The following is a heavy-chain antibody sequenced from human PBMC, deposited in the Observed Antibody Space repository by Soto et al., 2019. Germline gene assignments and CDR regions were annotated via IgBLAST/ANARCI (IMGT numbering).Heavy chain of an antibody. CDR3: AKDSYYDILTGYYPHDAFDI. CDR2: ISGSGGST. J-gene: IGHJ3*02. Sequence: WVSLRLSCAAGGCSLSSYAKSWFRQAQGKGLQWVSAISGSGGSTYYADSVKGRFTISRDNSKNTLYLQMNSLRAEDTAVYYCAKDSYYDILTGYYPHDAFDIWGQGTMVTVSS. V-gene: IGHV3-23*01. CDR1: GCSLSSYA. D-gene: IGHD3-9*01.